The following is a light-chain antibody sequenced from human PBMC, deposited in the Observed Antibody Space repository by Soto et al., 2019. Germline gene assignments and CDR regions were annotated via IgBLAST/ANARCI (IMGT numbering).Light chain of an antibody. J-gene: IGKJ1*01. CDR1: QSVSSN. V-gene: IGKV3-15*01. CDR3: QQYNNWPRT. CDR2: GAT. Sequence: EVVMTQSPDTLSVSPGDRAILSCRASQSVSSNLAWYQQKPGQAPRLLIHGATTRATGIPARFSGSGSGTEFTLTISSLQSEDFAVYYCQQYNNWPRTFGQGTKVDIK.